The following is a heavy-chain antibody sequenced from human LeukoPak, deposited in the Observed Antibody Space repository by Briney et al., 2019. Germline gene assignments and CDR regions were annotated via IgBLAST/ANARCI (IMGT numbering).Heavy chain of an antibody. V-gene: IGHV3-43*01. CDR1: GFTFDDYT. CDR3: AKDITLEIGGFTGIDY. Sequence: GGSLRLSCAASGFTFDDYTMHWVRQAPGKGLEWVSLISWDGGSTYYADSVKGRFTISRDNSKNSLYLQMNSLRTEDTALYYCAKDITLEIGGFTGIDYWGQGTLVTVSS. D-gene: IGHD1-1*01. CDR2: ISWDGGST. J-gene: IGHJ4*02.